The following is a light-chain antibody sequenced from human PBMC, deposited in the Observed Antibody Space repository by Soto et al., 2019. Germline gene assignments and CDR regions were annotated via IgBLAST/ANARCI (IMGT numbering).Light chain of an antibody. CDR3: QSYDNSLSAFYV. CDR1: SSNIGAGFD. CDR2: ANS. V-gene: IGLV1-40*01. J-gene: IGLJ1*01. Sequence: QSVLTQPPSVSGAPGQRVTISCTGSSSNIGAGFDVHWYQQLPGTAPKLLIYANSNRPSGVPDRFSGSKSGTSASLAITGLQAEDEADYYCQSYDNSLSAFYVFGTGTKLTVL.